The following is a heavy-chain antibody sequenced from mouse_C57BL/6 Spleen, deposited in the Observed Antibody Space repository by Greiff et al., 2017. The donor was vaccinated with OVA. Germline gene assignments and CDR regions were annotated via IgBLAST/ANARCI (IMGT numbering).Heavy chain of an antibody. Sequence: VQLQQPGAELVKPGASVKLSCKASGYTFTDYNMDWVKQSHGKSLEWIGDINPNNGGTIYNQKFKGKATLTVDKSSSTAYMELRSLTSEDTAVYYCARGGYDEGYFDYWGQGTTLTVSS. V-gene: IGHV1-18*01. J-gene: IGHJ2*01. D-gene: IGHD2-2*01. CDR3: ARGGYDEGYFDY. CDR2: INPNNGGT. CDR1: GYTFTDYN.